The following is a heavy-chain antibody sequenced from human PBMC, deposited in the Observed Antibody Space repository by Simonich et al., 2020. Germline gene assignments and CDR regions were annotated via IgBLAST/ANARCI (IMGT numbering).Heavy chain of an antibody. CDR2: IYYSGST. CDR1: GGSISSYY. J-gene: IGHJ4*02. Sequence: QVQLQESGPGLVKPSETLSLTCTVSGGSISSYYLSWIRQPPGKGLGWIGYIYYSGSTNYNPSLKSRVTISVDTSKNQFSLKLSSVTAADTAVYYCARLPDYWGQGTLVTVSS. CDR3: ARLPDY. V-gene: IGHV4-59*08.